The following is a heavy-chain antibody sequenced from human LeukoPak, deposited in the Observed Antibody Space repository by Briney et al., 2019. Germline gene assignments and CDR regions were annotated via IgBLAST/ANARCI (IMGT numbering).Heavy chain of an antibody. J-gene: IGHJ5*02. CDR2: INPNSGGT. Sequence: ASVKVSCKASGYTFTGYYMHWVRQAPGQGLEWMGWINPNSGGTNYAQKFQGRVTMTRDTSISTAYMELSRLRSDDTAVYYCARGWRVTIAVAGNNWFDPWGQGTLVTVSS. CDR1: GYTFTGYY. V-gene: IGHV1-2*02. CDR3: ARGWRVTIAVAGNNWFDP. D-gene: IGHD6-19*01.